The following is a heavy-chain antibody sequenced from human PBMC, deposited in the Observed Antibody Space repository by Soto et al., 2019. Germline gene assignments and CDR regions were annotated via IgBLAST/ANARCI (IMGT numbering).Heavy chain of an antibody. D-gene: IGHD4-17*01. V-gene: IGHV1-18*01. CDR2: IKAYSGNT. CDR1: GYTFPSST. CDR3: AIADYGDDDY. Sequence: QVQLVQSGAEVKKPGASVKVSCKASGYTFPSSTINWLRQAPGQGLEWMGWIKAYSGNTNYAQKLQGRVTMTTDTSTNTAYMELGSLTSDDTAMYYCAIADYGDDDYWGQGTLVTVSS. J-gene: IGHJ4*02.